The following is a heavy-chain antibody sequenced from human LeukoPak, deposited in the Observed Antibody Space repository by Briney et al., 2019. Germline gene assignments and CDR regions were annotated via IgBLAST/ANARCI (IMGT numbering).Heavy chain of an antibody. CDR2: ITASGGST. J-gene: IGHJ5*02. CDR3: GKVLSVNRWFDP. CDR1: GFTFSNYA. V-gene: IGHV3-23*01. D-gene: IGHD3-16*02. Sequence: GGSLRLSCAASGFTFSNYAMTWVRQAPGKGLEWVSAITASGGSTFYADSVKGRFTISRDNFKNTVYVQMNSLRAEDTAVYYCGKVLSVNRWFDPWGQGTRVTVSS.